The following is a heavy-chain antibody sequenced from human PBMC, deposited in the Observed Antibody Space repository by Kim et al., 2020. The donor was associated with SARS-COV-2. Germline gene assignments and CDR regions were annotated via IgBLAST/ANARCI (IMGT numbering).Heavy chain of an antibody. CDR1: GDSVNTDYY. Sequence: SETLSLTCTVSGDSVNTDYYCGWIRQPPGKGLEWLGTIFRRGGTYYNPSLRSRITIVLDMSNNQLSLQLTSATAADTAVYFCVRDRAQGPADSCGQGTPV. J-gene: IGHJ4*02. CDR3: VRDRAQGPADS. CDR2: IFRRGGT. V-gene: IGHV4-38-2*02.